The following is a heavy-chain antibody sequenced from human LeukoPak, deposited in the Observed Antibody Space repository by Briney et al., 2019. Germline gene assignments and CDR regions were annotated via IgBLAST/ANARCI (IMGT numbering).Heavy chain of an antibody. CDR2: IKQDGSEK. D-gene: IGHD3-10*01. Sequence: ETLSLTCTVSGGSISSGGYYWSWVRQAPGKGLEWVANIKQDGSEKYYVDSVKGRFTISRDNAKNSLYLQMNSLRAEDTAVYYCARRGDYYGSGSYKYYYYYYGMDVWGQGTTVTVSS. J-gene: IGHJ6*02. CDR3: ARRGDYYGSGSYKYYYYYYGMDV. CDR1: GGSISSGGYY. V-gene: IGHV3-7*03.